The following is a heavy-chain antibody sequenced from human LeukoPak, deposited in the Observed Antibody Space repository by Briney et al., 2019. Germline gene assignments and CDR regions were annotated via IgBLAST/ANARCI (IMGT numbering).Heavy chain of an antibody. CDR2: ISASDDNT. Sequence: PGGSLRLSCAASGFTFNDYAMSCVPQAPGKGLEWVSTISASDDNTYYADSVKGPVTISRDISKNTLYLQIKSLRAADTAVLYCSNDFAHWGQGTLGTVSS. V-gene: IGHV3-23*01. J-gene: IGHJ4*02. CDR1: GFTFNDYA. CDR3: SNDFAH.